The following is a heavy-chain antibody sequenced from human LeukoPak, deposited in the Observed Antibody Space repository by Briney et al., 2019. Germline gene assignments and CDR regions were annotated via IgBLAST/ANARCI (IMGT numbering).Heavy chain of an antibody. CDR3: ARGRGYYDSSGYFDY. CDR2: INPNSGGT. J-gene: IGHJ4*02. V-gene: IGHV1-2*02. Sequence: ASVKVSCKASGYTFTGYYMHWVRQAPGQGPEWMGWINPNSGGTNYAQKFQGRVTMTRDTSISTAYMELSRLRSDDTAVYYCARGRGYYDSSGYFDYWGQGTLVTVSS. CDR1: GYTFTGYY. D-gene: IGHD3-22*01.